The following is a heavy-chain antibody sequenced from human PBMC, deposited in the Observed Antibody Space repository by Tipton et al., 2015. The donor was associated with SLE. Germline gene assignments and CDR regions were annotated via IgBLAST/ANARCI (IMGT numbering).Heavy chain of an antibody. D-gene: IGHD2-15*01. CDR2: ISSSGSTI. V-gene: IGHV3-48*03. CDR1: GFTFSSYE. Sequence: LSLTCAASGFTFSSYEMNWVRQAPGKGLEWVSYISSSGSTIYYADSVKGRFTISRDNAKNSLYLQMNSLRAGDTAVDYCANVGACGDFDYWAQGPLVTVS. CDR3: ANVGACGDFDY. J-gene: IGHJ4*02.